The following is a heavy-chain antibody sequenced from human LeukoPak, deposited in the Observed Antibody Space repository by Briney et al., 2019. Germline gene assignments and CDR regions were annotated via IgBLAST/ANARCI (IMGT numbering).Heavy chain of an antibody. CDR2: INGDGSTT. J-gene: IGHJ1*01. V-gene: IGHV3-74*01. D-gene: IGHD3-22*01. CDR1: GFTFSRYW. Sequence: GESLRLSCAASGFTFSRYWMHWVRQAPGKGLVWVSRINGDGSTTSYADSVKGGFTISRDNAKNTLYLQMNSLRAEDTAVYYCATGNYYDSRGYYTFGHWGQGTLVTVSS. CDR3: ATGNYYDSRGYYTFGH.